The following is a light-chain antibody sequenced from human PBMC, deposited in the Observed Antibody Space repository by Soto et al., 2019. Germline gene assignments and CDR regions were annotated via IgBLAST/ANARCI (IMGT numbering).Light chain of an antibody. Sequence: DVQMTQSPSTLSASIGDTVTITCRASQTIVTWLAWYQQKPGRPPKLLIYMASILESGVPSRFSGRGSGTEFTLTISGLQPDDLGTYCCQQYNSYPKTFGEGNKLDI. CDR2: MAS. CDR1: QTIVTW. CDR3: QQYNSYPKT. J-gene: IGKJ2*01. V-gene: IGKV1-5*03.